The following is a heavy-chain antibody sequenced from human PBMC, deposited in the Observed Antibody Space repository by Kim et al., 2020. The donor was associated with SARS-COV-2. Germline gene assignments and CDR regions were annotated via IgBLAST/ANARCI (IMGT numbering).Heavy chain of an antibody. CDR3: ARVLFAAVTMVRGGWFDP. V-gene: IGHV1-69*13. Sequence: SVKVSCKASGGTFSSYAISWVRQAPGQGLEWMGGIIPIFGTANYAQKFQGRVTITADESTSTAYMELSSLRSEDTAVYYCARVLFAAVTMVRGGWFDPWGQGTLVTVSS. CDR2: IIPIFGTA. D-gene: IGHD3-10*01. J-gene: IGHJ5*02. CDR1: GGTFSSYA.